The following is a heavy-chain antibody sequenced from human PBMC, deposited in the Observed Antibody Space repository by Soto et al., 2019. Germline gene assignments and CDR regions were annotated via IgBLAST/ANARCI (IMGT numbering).Heavy chain of an antibody. CDR2: INPDGSTT. J-gene: IGHJ6*02. Sequence: QTGGSLRLSCAASGFTFSSYWMHWVRQAPGEGLMWVSRINPDGSTTSYADSVKGRFTISRDNAKNTLYLQMNSLRVEDTAVYYRARAIGGVWAFDYYYYYGMDVWGQGTTVTVSS. D-gene: IGHD3-16*01. CDR1: GFTFSSYW. V-gene: IGHV3-74*01. CDR3: ARAIGGVWAFDYYYYYGMDV.